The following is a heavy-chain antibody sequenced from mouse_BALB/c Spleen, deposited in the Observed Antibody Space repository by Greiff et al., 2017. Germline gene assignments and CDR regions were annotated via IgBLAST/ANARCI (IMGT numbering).Heavy chain of an antibody. V-gene: IGHV5-6*01. CDR1: GFTFSSYG. CDR3: ARITTATPLFDY. Sequence: EVKLVESGGDLVKPGGSLKLSCAASGFTFSSYGMSWVRQTPDKRLEWVATSSSGGSYTYYPDSVKGRFTISRDNAKNTLYLQMSSLKSEDTAMYYCARITTATPLFDYWGQGTTLTVAS. CDR2: SSSGGSYT. J-gene: IGHJ2*01. D-gene: IGHD1-2*01.